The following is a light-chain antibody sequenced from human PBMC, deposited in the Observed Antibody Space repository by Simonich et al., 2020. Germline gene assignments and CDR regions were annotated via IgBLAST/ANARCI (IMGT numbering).Light chain of an antibody. CDR1: QDISNY. CDR2: DAS. V-gene: IGKV1-33*01. J-gene: IGKJ3*01. CDR3: QQYYSTPLT. Sequence: DIQMTQSPSSLSASVGDRVTITCQASQDISNYLNWYQQKPGKAPKLLIYDASNLETGVPSRFSGSGSGTDFTFTISSLQPEDVAVYYCQQYYSTPLTFGPGTKVDIK.